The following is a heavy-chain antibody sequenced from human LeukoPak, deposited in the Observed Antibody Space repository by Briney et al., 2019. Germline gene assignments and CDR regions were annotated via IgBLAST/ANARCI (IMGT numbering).Heavy chain of an antibody. CDR3: ARKGLLGSGKPWFDP. D-gene: IGHD2-15*01. Sequence: ASVKVSCKASGYTFTSYDINWVRQASGQGLEWMGWMNPNSGNTASAQKFQGRVTMTTNTSISTAYMELTGLRSEDTAMYFCARKGLLGSGKPWFDPWGQGTLVTVSS. J-gene: IGHJ5*02. CDR2: MNPNSGNT. CDR1: GYTFTSYD. V-gene: IGHV1-8*01.